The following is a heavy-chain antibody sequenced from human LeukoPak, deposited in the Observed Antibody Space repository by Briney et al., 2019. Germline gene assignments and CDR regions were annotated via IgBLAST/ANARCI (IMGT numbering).Heavy chain of an antibody. V-gene: IGHV3-33*01. D-gene: IGHD4-17*01. J-gene: IGHJ4*02. CDR2: IWYDGSNK. CDR1: GFTFSSYG. CDR3: ARAPYGDEPSFDY. Sequence: PGRSLRLSCAASGFTFSSYGMHWVRQAPGKGLEWVAVIWYDGSNKYYADSVKGRFTISRDNSKNTLYLQMNSLRAEDTAVYYCARAPYGDEPSFDYWGQGTLVTVSS.